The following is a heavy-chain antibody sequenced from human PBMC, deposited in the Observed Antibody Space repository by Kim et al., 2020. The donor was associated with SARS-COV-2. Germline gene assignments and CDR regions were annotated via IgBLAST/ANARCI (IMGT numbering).Heavy chain of an antibody. CDR1: GFTFSSYS. D-gene: IGHD1-26*01. J-gene: IGHJ6*02. CDR2: ISSSSSYI. Sequence: GGSLRLSCAASGFTFSSYSMKWVRQAPGKGLEWVSSISSSSSYIYYTDSVKGRFTISRDNAKNSLYLQMNSLRAEDTAVYYCARDRGELPYYYYGMDVWGQGTTVTVSS. CDR3: ARDRGELPYYYYGMDV. V-gene: IGHV3-21*01.